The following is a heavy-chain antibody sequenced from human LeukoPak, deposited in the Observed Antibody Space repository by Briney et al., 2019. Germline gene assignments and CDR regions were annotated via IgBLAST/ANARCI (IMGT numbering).Heavy chain of an antibody. D-gene: IGHD6-13*01. J-gene: IGHJ6*03. Sequence: GGSLRLSCAASGFTFSDYYMSWIRQAPGKGLEWVSYICSSGSTIYYADSVKGRFTISRDNAKNSLYLEMNSLRAEDTAVYYCARESRHSSSWYYPRGPRRYYYYYMDVWGKGTTVTVSS. CDR2: ICSSGSTI. CDR1: GFTFSDYY. V-gene: IGHV3-11*01. CDR3: ARESRHSSSWYYPRGPRRYYYYYMDV.